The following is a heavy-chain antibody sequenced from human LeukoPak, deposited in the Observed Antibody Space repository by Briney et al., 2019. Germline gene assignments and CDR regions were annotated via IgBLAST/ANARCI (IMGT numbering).Heavy chain of an antibody. D-gene: IGHD3-3*01. J-gene: IGHJ5*02. CDR3: ARALRFLEWLPKGGNWFDP. CDR1: GFTFSNAW. Sequence: GGSLRLSCAASGFTFSNAWMSWVRQAPGKGLEWVGRIQSKTGGGTTDYAAPVKGRFTISRDASKDTLYLQMNSLRADDTAVYYCARALRFLEWLPKGGNWFDPWGQGTLVTVSS. V-gene: IGHV3-15*01. CDR2: IQSKTGGGTT.